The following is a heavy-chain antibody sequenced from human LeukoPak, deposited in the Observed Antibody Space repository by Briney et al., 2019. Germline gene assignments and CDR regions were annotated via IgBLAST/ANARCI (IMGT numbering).Heavy chain of an antibody. CDR3: ARAIRRDGYIIKGDWCFDL. D-gene: IGHD5-24*01. CDR2: ISSSGSTI. V-gene: IGHV3-48*03. CDR1: GFTFSSYE. J-gene: IGHJ2*01. Sequence: GGSLRLSCAASGFTFSSYEMNWVRQAPGKGLEWVSYISSSGSTIYYADSVKGRFTISRDNAKNSLYLQMNSLRAEDTAVYYCARAIRRDGYIIKGDWCFDLWGRGTLVTVSS.